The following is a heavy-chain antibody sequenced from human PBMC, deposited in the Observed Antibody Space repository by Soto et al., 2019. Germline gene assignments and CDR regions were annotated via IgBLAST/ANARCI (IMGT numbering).Heavy chain of an antibody. CDR3: ARGVDFWSGYYVY. CDR2: INPSGGST. CDR1: GYSFSTYY. Sequence: ASVKVSCKASGYSFSTYYIHWVRQAPGQGLEWMGIINPSGGSTTYAQKFQGRVSLTRDTSTSTVFMELSSLTSEDTAMYYCARGVDFWSGYYVYWGQGTLVTVSS. D-gene: IGHD3-3*01. V-gene: IGHV1-46*01. J-gene: IGHJ4*02.